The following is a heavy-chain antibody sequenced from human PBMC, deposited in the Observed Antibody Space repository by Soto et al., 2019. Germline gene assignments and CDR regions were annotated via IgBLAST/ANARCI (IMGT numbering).Heavy chain of an antibody. CDR2: IIPIFGTA. D-gene: IGHD2-2*01. CDR1: GGTFSSYA. Sequence: RASVKVSCKASGGTFSSYAISWVRQAPGQGLEWMGGIIPIFGTANYAQKFQGRVTITADESTSTAYMELSSLRSEDTAVYYCARGTDCSSTSCYLDYYYGMDVWGQGTTVTVSS. CDR3: ARGTDCSSTSCYLDYYYGMDV. V-gene: IGHV1-69*13. J-gene: IGHJ6*02.